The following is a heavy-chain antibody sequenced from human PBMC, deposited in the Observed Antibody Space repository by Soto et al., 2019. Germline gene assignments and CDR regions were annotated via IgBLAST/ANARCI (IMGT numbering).Heavy chain of an antibody. CDR2: ISYDGSNK. J-gene: IGHJ6*02. D-gene: IGHD3-3*01. V-gene: IGHV3-30-3*01. Sequence: LRLSCAASGFTFSSYAMHWVRQAPGKGLEWVAVISYDGSNKYYADSVKGRFTISRDNSKNTLYLQMNSLRAEDTAVYYCARDQTSTSTLRFLEWKSGGPLYGMDVWGQGTTVTSP. CDR1: GFTFSSYA. CDR3: ARDQTSTSTLRFLEWKSGGPLYGMDV.